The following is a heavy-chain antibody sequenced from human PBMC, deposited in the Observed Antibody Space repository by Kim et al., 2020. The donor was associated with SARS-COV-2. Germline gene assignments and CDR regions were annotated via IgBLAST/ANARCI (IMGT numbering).Heavy chain of an antibody. J-gene: IGHJ4*02. Sequence: SETLSLTCTVSGGSISSSSYYWGWIRQPPGKGLEWIGSIYYSGSTYYNPSLKSRVTISVDTSKNQFSLKLSSVTAADTAVYYCATYYDILTGYHDYWGQGTLVTVSS. CDR3: ATYYDILTGYHDY. D-gene: IGHD3-9*01. V-gene: IGHV4-39*01. CDR2: IYYSGST. CDR1: GGSISSSSYY.